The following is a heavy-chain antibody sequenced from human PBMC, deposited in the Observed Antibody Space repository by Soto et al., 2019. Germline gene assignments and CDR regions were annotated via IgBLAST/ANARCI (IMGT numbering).Heavy chain of an antibody. CDR1: GFSLSRTG. V-gene: IGHV3-30*18. D-gene: IGHD6-19*01. Sequence: PGGSLRLSCAASGFSLSRTGMHWVRQAPGKGLEWVAVISYDGSNKYYGDSVKGRFTISRDNSKNTVSLQMNSLRAEDTAVYYCAKDALTVAGPQRGSLDVWGQGTTVTVSS. CDR3: AKDALTVAGPQRGSLDV. CDR2: ISYDGSNK. J-gene: IGHJ6*02.